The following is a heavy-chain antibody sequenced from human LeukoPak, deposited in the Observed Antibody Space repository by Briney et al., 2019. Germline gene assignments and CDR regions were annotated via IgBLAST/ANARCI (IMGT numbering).Heavy chain of an antibody. CDR1: GGSISSYY. D-gene: IGHD6-19*01. CDR3: ARDFKGSGWSQDSGDGFDP. Sequence: SETLPLTCTVSGGSISSYYWSWIRQPPGKGLEWIGYIYYSGSTNYNPSLKSRVTISVDTSKNQFSLKLSSVTAADTAAYYCARDFKGSGWSQDSGDGFDPWGQGTLVTVSS. V-gene: IGHV4-59*01. CDR2: IYYSGST. J-gene: IGHJ5*02.